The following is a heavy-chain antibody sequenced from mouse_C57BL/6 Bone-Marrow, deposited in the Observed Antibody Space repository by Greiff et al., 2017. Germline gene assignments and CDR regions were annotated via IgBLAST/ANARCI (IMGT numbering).Heavy chain of an antibody. V-gene: IGHV1-85*01. Sequence: VQLQQSGPELVKPGASVKLSCKASGYTFTSYDINWVKQRPGQGLEWIGWIYPRDGSTKYNEKFKGKATLTVDTSSSKAYMELHSLTAEDAAVYCCARRGYYYGSSYAMDYWGQGTSVTVSS. J-gene: IGHJ4*01. D-gene: IGHD1-1*01. CDR2: IYPRDGST. CDR1: GYTFTSYD. CDR3: ARRGYYYGSSYAMDY.